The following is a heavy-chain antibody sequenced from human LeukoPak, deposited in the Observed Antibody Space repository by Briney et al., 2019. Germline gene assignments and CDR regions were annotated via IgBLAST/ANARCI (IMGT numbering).Heavy chain of an antibody. CDR1: GYNFTRYA. CDR2: INTNTGNP. Sequence: ASVKVSCKASGYNFTRYAMNWVRQAPGQGLEWMGWINTNTGNPTYAQGFTGRFVFSLDTSVSTAYLQISSLKAEDTAVYYCAREVVGAIAPRCDYWGQGTLVTVSS. J-gene: IGHJ4*02. CDR3: AREVVGAIAPRCDY. V-gene: IGHV7-4-1*02. D-gene: IGHD1-26*01.